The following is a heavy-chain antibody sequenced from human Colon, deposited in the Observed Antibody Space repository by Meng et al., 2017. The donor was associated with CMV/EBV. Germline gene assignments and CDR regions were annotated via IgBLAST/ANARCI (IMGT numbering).Heavy chain of an antibody. V-gene: IGHV3-21*04. D-gene: IGHD6-13*01. CDR1: GFTFSSYS. CDR3: ARTPSEGSSWYHYYYYYGMDV. J-gene: IGHJ6*02. Sequence: GESLKISCAASGFTFSSYSMNWVRQAPGKGLEWVSSISSSSSYIYYADSVKGRFTISRDNAKNTLYLQMNGLRAEDTAVYYCARTPSEGSSWYHYYYYYGMDVWGQGTTVTVSS. CDR2: ISSSSSYI.